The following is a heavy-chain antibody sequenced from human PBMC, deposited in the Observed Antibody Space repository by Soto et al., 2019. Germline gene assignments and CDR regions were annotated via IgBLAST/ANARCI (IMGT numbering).Heavy chain of an antibody. CDR2: VWYDGSKK. V-gene: IGHV3-33*01. CDR1: GFTFSTYD. CDR3: ARNVAAAGTGYYGMDV. Sequence: AGGSLRLSCASSGFTFSTYDMHLVRQAPGKGLEWVSVVWYDGSKKYYADSVKGRFTISRDNFKNTLYLQMNSLRAEDTAVYFCARNVAAAGTGYYGMDVWGQGTTVTVSS. D-gene: IGHD6-13*01. J-gene: IGHJ6*02.